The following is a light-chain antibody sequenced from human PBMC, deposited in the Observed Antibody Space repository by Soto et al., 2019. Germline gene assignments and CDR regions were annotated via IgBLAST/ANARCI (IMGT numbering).Light chain of an antibody. CDR1: SSDVGRYIY. J-gene: IGLJ1*01. CDR2: DVS. CDR3: NSYTSSSTHV. V-gene: IGLV2-14*03. Sequence: QSALTQPASVSGSPGQSITISCTGTSSDVGRYIYVSWYQHLPGKAPKLMIYDVSNRPSGVSNRFSGSKSGNTASLTISGLQAKDEADYYCNSYTSSSTHVFGTGTKVTVL.